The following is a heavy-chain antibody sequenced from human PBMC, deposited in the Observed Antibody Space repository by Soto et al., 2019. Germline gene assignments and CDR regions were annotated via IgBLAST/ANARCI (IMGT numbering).Heavy chain of an antibody. J-gene: IGHJ4*02. CDR2: IYYSGST. Sequence: QLQLQESGPGLVKPSETLSLTCTVSGGSISSSTYYWGWIRQPPGKGLEWIGSIYYSGSTYYNPSLKSRGTISVDTSKNLFALKLSSVTAADTALYYCANSYGDYVSYWGQGTLVAVSS. CDR3: ANSYGDYVSY. V-gene: IGHV4-39*01. D-gene: IGHD4-17*01. CDR1: GGSISSSTYY.